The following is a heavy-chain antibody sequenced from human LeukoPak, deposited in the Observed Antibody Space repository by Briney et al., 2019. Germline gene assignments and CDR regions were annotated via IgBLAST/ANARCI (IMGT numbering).Heavy chain of an antibody. CDR1: GFTFSDYW. D-gene: IGHD3-22*01. V-gene: IGHV3-74*01. Sequence: GGSLRLSCAASGFTFSDYWMHWVRQAPGKGLVWVSRIKSDGSSTSYADSVKGRFTITRDSAKNTLYLQMNSLRAEDTAVYYCARNLYYYDSSSYYYYWGQGTLVAVSS. CDR3: ARNLYYYDSSSYYYY. J-gene: IGHJ4*02. CDR2: IKSDGSST.